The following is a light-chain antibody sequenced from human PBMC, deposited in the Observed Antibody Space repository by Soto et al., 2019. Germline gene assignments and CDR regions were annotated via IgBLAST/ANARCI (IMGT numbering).Light chain of an antibody. CDR1: QGINKF. Sequence: IQLTQSPSSLSASVGDGVTITCRASQGINKFLAWYQQRPGKAPQLLVYGASTLQSGVPSRFSGSGSGTDFTLTISRLQPEDFATYYCQQLTNFRFTFGQGTKLDIK. V-gene: IGKV1-9*01. CDR2: GAS. J-gene: IGKJ2*01. CDR3: QQLTNFRFT.